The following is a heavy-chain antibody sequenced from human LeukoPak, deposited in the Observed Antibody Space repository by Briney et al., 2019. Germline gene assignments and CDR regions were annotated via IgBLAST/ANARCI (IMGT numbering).Heavy chain of an antibody. D-gene: IGHD5-18*01. V-gene: IGHV1-69*04. Sequence: ASVKVSCKASGGTFCSYAISWVRQAPGQGLEWMGRIIPILGIANYAQKFQGRVTITADKSTSTAYMELSSLRSEDTAVYYCARDPGSGIQLWLPYYYGMDVWGQGTTVTVSS. J-gene: IGHJ6*02. CDR1: GGTFCSYA. CDR3: ARDPGSGIQLWLPYYYGMDV. CDR2: IIPILGIA.